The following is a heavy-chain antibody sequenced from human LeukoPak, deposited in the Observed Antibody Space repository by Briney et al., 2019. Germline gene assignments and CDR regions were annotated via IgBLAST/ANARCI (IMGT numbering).Heavy chain of an antibody. CDR3: ATARYYDILTGSYPYYFDY. CDR1: GGSISSSSYY. Sequence: SGTLSLTCTVSGGSISSSSYYWGWIRQPPGKGLEWIGSIYYSGSTYYNPSLKSRVTISVDMSKNQFSLKLSSVTAADTAVYYCATARYYDILTGSYPYYFDYWGQGTLVTVSS. D-gene: IGHD3-9*01. V-gene: IGHV4-39*01. CDR2: IYYSGST. J-gene: IGHJ4*02.